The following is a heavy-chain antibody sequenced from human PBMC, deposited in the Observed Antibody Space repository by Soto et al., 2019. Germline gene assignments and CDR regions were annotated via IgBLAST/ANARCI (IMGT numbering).Heavy chain of an antibody. J-gene: IGHJ4*02. Sequence: PGGSLRLSCAASVFTFSSYAMSCVRQAPGKGLEWVSAISGSAGSTYYADSVKGRFTISRDNSKNTLYLQMNSLRAEDTAVYYCAKSYSYGPCDYWGQGTLVTVSS. CDR1: VFTFSSYA. CDR2: ISGSAGST. V-gene: IGHV3-23*01. D-gene: IGHD5-18*01. CDR3: AKSYSYGPCDY.